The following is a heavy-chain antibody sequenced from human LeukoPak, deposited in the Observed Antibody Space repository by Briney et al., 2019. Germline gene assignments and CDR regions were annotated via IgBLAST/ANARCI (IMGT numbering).Heavy chain of an antibody. V-gene: IGHV4-30-4*08. J-gene: IGHJ4*02. D-gene: IGHD6-19*01. CDR2: IYYSGST. CDR3: VRAEVSSGSEDY. CDR1: GGSIISSAYY. Sequence: SETLSLTCTVSGGSIISSAYYWSWIRQPPGKGLEWIGYIYYSGSTYYNPSLKSRVTISLDTSKNQFSLKLSSVTAADTAVYYCVRAEVSSGSEDYWGQGTLVTVSS.